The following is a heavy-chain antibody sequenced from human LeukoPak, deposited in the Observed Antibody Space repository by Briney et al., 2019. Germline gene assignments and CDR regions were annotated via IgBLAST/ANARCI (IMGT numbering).Heavy chain of an antibody. CDR1: GFTFSTYW. Sequence: GGSLRLSCAASGFTFSTYWMSWVRQAPGKGLEWVAKIKQDGSERYYVDSVKGRFTISRDNAKNSLYVQMDSLSAEDTAVYYCVRDRGWSTFDYWGQGTLVTVSS. CDR2: IKQDGSER. D-gene: IGHD6-19*01. CDR3: VRDRGWSTFDY. V-gene: IGHV3-7*01. J-gene: IGHJ4*02.